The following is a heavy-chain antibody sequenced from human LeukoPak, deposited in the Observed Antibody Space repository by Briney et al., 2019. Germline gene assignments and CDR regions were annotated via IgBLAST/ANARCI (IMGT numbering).Heavy chain of an antibody. CDR2: ISWNSGSI. V-gene: IGHV3-9*01. D-gene: IGHD7-27*01. CDR1: GFTFDDYA. Sequence: GRSLRLSCAASGFTFDDYAMHWVRQAPGKGLEWVSGISWNSGSIGYAGSVKGRFTISRDNAKNSLNLLMNSLRAEDTALYYCVRDGAHWDLDYWGQGTLVTVSS. CDR3: VRDGAHWDLDY. J-gene: IGHJ4*02.